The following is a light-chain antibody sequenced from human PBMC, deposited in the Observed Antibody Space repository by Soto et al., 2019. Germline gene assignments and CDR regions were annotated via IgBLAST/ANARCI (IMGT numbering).Light chain of an antibody. Sequence: DVQMTQSPSTLSASVGDRVTLTCRASQNIVIWLAWYQQKPGKAPNLMIHKASTLGSGVPSRFSGNGSGTEFTRTITSLQPDDFATYYCQQYKRWAFGQGTKAEFQ. CDR1: QNIVIW. V-gene: IGKV1-5*03. CDR3: QQYKRWA. J-gene: IGKJ1*01. CDR2: KAS.